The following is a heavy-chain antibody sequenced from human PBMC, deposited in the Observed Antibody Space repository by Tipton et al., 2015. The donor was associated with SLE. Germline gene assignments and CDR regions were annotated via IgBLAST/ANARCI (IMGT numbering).Heavy chain of an antibody. CDR1: GGTFSSYT. CDR2: IIPILGIA. V-gene: IGHV1-69*09. D-gene: IGHD3-3*01. J-gene: IGHJ4*02. CDR3: ARDSDSDFWSGLGH. Sequence: QLVQSGAEVKKPGSSVKVSCKASGGTFSSYTISWVRQAPGQGLEWMGRIIPILGIANYAQKFQGRVTITADKSTSTAYMELSRLRSDDTAVYYCARDSDSDFWSGLGHWGQGTLVTVSS.